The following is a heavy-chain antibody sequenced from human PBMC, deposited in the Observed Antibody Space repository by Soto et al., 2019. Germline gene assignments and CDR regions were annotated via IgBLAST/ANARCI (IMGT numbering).Heavy chain of an antibody. CDR1: GFTFSSYW. CDR3: AGQFWSGYYYYYGMDV. CDR2: IKQDGSEK. V-gene: IGHV3-7*03. Sequence: HPGGSLRLSCAASGFTFSSYWMSWVRQAPGKGLEWVANIKQDGSEKYYVDSVKGRFTISRDNAKNSLYLQMNSLRAEDTAVYYCAGQFWSGYYYYYGMDVWGQGTTVTVSS. D-gene: IGHD3-3*01. J-gene: IGHJ6*02.